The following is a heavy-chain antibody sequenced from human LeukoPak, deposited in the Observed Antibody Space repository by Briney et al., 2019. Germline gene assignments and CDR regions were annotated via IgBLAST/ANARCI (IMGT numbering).Heavy chain of an antibody. Sequence: PGGSLRLSCAASGFTVSSNYMSWVRQAPGKGLEWVSVIYRGGSTYYADSVKGRFTISRDNSKNTLYLQMNSLRAEDTAVYYCARDNGYSYGLPGRDYYYYYGMDVWGQGTTVTVSS. D-gene: IGHD5-18*01. CDR2: IYRGGST. CDR3: ARDNGYSYGLPGRDYYYYYGMDV. J-gene: IGHJ6*02. V-gene: IGHV3-66*01. CDR1: GFTVSSNY.